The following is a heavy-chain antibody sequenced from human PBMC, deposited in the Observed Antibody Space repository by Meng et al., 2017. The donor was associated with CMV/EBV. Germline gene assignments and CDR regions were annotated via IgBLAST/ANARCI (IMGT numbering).Heavy chain of an antibody. CDR1: GFTFSSYG. CDR2: IWYDGSNK. CDR3: AKVEGREFLEWLLFHGMDV. D-gene: IGHD3-3*01. V-gene: IGHV3-33*06. Sequence: GGSLRLSCAASGFTFSSYGMHWVRQAPGKGLEWVAVIWYDGSNKYYADSVKGRFTISRDNSKNTLYLQMNSLRAEDTAVYYCAKVEGREFLEWLLFHGMDVWGQGTTVTVSS. J-gene: IGHJ6*02.